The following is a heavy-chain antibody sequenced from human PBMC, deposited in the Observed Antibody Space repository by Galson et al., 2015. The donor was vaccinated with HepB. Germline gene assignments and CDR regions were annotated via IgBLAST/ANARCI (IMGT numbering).Heavy chain of an antibody. CDR2: IKQDGSEK. D-gene: IGHD6-13*01. Sequence: SLRLSCAASGFTFSSYWMSWVRQAPGKGLEWVANIKQDGSEKYCVDSVKGRFTISRDNAKNSLYLQMNSLRAEDTAVYYCARGPAAAGTPYYYYYGMDVWGQGTTVTVSS. CDR1: GFTFSSYW. J-gene: IGHJ6*02. CDR3: ARGPAAAGTPYYYYYGMDV. V-gene: IGHV3-7*03.